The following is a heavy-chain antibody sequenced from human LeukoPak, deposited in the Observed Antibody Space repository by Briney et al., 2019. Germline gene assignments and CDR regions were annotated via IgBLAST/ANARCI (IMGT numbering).Heavy chain of an antibody. Sequence: ASVKVSCKASGYTFTSYDINWVRQATGQGLEWMGWMNPNSGNTGYAQKFQGRVTTTRNTSISTAYMELSSLRSEDTAVYYCARADYSYGEVWFDPWGQGTLVTVSS. CDR2: MNPNSGNT. D-gene: IGHD5-18*01. CDR1: GYTFTSYD. V-gene: IGHV1-8*01. J-gene: IGHJ5*02. CDR3: ARADYSYGEVWFDP.